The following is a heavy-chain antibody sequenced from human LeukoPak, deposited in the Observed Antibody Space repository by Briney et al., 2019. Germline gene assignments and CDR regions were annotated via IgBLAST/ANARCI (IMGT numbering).Heavy chain of an antibody. D-gene: IGHD7-27*01. CDR3: ATSLGPLTEY. CDR2: INSGGSGT. CDR1: GFAFSSNW. Sequence: PGGSLRLSCAASGFAFSSNWMHWVRQTPGKGLVWVSRINSGGSGTSCADSVEGRFTISRDNAKNTLYLQMNSLKGEDTAVYYCATSLGPLTEYWGQGTLVTASS. J-gene: IGHJ4*02. V-gene: IGHV3-74*01.